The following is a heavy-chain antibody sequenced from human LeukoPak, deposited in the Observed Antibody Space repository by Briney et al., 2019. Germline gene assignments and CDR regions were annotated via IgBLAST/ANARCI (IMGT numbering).Heavy chain of an antibody. Sequence: SETLSLTCTVSGYSISSGFYWGWIRQPPGKGLEWIGYIYYSGSTNYNPSLKSRVTISVDTSKNQFSLKLSSVTAADTAVYYCARHSYYYDSSGYFDYWGQGTLVTVSS. J-gene: IGHJ4*02. CDR1: GYSISSGFY. D-gene: IGHD3-22*01. V-gene: IGHV4-38-2*02. CDR3: ARHSYYYDSSGYFDY. CDR2: IYYSGST.